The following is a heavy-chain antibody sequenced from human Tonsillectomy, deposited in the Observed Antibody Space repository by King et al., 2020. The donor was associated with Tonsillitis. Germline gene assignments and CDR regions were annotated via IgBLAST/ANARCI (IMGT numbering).Heavy chain of an antibody. J-gene: IGHJ4*02. CDR1: GFTFSDYY. CDR3: ARGGAGPFDN. CDR2: IIPSMSYT. V-gene: IGHV3-11*06. D-gene: IGHD1-26*01. Sequence: VQLVESGGGLVKPGGSLTLSCAASGFTFSDYYMSWIRQAPGKGLEWFSYIIPSMSYTKYADSVKGRFTISRDNAPKSLYLQMNSLRADDTAIYYSARGGAGPFDNWGQGTLVTVSS.